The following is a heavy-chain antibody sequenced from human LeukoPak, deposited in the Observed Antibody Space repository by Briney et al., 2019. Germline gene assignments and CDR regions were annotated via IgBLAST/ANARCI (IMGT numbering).Heavy chain of an antibody. V-gene: IGHV4-34*01. Sequence: PSETLSLTCAVYGGSFSGYYWNWIRQPPGKGLEWIGEISHNENTNYSPSLKSRLTISMDTSKNQFSLKLSSVTAADTAVYYCASSGSRWLIDKTYSPYWGQGTLVTVSS. J-gene: IGHJ4*02. CDR2: ISHNENT. CDR3: ASSGSRWLIDKTYSPY. CDR1: GGSFSGYY. D-gene: IGHD3-22*01.